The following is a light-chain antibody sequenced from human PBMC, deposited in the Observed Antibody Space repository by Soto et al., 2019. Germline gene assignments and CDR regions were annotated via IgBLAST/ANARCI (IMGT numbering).Light chain of an antibody. Sequence: DIQMTQSPSSLSASVGDRVTITCRASQRIDNFVNWYQQKPGIAPKLLIYAASTLQSGVPPRFAGSGSGTDFTLTIDSLQPEDLATYYCQQSYGMPLTFGGGTNVEMK. V-gene: IGKV1-39*01. CDR1: QRIDNF. J-gene: IGKJ4*01. CDR3: QQSYGMPLT. CDR2: AAS.